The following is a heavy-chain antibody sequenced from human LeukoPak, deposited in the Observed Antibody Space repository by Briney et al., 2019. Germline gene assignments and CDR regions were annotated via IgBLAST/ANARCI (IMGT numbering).Heavy chain of an antibody. J-gene: IGHJ6*04. Sequence: PSETLSLTCAVYGESFSDYYWSWIRQPPGKGLEWIGEINHSGSTNYSPSLKSRVTISVNTSKNQFSLKLTSVTAADTAVYYCAELGITMIGGVWGKGTTVTISS. CDR1: GESFSDYY. CDR2: INHSGST. V-gene: IGHV4-34*01. CDR3: AELGITMIGGV. D-gene: IGHD3-10*02.